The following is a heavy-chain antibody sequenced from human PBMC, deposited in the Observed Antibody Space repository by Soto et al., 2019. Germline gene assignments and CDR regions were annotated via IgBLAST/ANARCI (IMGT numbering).Heavy chain of an antibody. J-gene: IGHJ3*02. CDR3: ARAPSSPDIKSLSDAFDI. D-gene: IGHD2-15*01. V-gene: IGHV4-30-4*01. CDR1: GGSISSGDYY. Sequence: QVQLQESGPGLVKPSQTLSLTCTVSGGSISSGDYYWSWIRQPPGKGLEWIGYIYYSGSTYYNPSLKSRVTISVDTSKNQFSLKLSSVTAADTAVYYCARAPSSPDIKSLSDAFDIRAQGTMVTVSS. CDR2: IYYSGST.